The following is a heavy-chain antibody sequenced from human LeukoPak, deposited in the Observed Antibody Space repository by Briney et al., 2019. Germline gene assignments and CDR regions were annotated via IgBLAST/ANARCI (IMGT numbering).Heavy chain of an antibody. J-gene: IGHJ4*02. D-gene: IGHD1-26*01. CDR1: GFTFRTSW. CDR3: ARDRAYSAFDY. Sequence: GGSLGLSCAVSGFTFRTSWMTWVRQAPGRGLERVAIINPDGSEKYYLESLKGRITISRDNAENSVHLQMNSLKAEDTAIYYCARDRAYSAFDYWGQGTLVTVSS. CDR2: INPDGSEK. V-gene: IGHV3-7*03.